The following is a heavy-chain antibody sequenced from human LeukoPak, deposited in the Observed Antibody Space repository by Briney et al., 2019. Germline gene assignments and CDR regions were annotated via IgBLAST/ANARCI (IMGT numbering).Heavy chain of an antibody. V-gene: IGHV4-61*02. J-gene: IGHJ5*02. Sequence: SETLSLTCTVSGASISSGDCYWNWIRQPAGKGLEWIGRIFTSGSTNYNPSLKSRVTISVDTAKNQFSLKLISVTAADTAVYYCARGKEYCSGGSCYSTLDPWGQGTLVTVSS. D-gene: IGHD2-15*01. CDR2: IFTSGST. CDR1: GASISSGDCY. CDR3: ARGKEYCSGGSCYSTLDP.